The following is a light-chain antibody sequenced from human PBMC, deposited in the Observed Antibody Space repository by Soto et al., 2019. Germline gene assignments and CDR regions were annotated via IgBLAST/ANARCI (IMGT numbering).Light chain of an antibody. CDR1: SSDVGGYDY. CDR2: GVN. V-gene: IGLV2-14*01. CDR3: SSYTISSTVV. J-gene: IGLJ2*01. Sequence: QSALTQPPSASGSPGQSVTISCTGTSSDVGGYDYVSWYQQHPGKAPKLMIYGVNYRPSGVSNRFSGSKSGNTASLTISGLQAEDEAFYYCSSYTISSTVVFGTGTKLTVL.